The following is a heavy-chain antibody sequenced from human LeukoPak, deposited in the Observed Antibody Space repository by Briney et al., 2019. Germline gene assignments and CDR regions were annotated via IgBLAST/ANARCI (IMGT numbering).Heavy chain of an antibody. CDR1: GFTFSSYA. Sequence: GGSLRLSCAASGFTFSSYAMSWVRQAPGKGLEWVSAISGSGGSTYYADSVKGRFTISRDNSKNTLYLQMNSLRAEDTAVHYCAKVGARVYCGGDCYSDYWGQGTLVTVSS. V-gene: IGHV3-23*01. CDR3: AKVGARVYCGGDCYSDY. CDR2: ISGSGGST. J-gene: IGHJ4*02. D-gene: IGHD2-21*02.